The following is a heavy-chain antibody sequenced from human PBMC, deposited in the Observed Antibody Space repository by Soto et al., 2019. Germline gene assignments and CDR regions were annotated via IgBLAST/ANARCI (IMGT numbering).Heavy chain of an antibody. CDR1: GGTFSSYA. CDR2: IIPIFGTA. V-gene: IGHV1-69*13. J-gene: IGHJ4*02. D-gene: IGHD6-13*01. Sequence: ASVKFSCKASGGTFSSYAISWLRQAPGQGLEWMGGIIPIFGTANYAQKFQGRATITADDSTSTAYMELSSLRSEDPAVYYCARDRLGQQLASPLDYWGQGTLVTVSS. CDR3: ARDRLGQQLASPLDY.